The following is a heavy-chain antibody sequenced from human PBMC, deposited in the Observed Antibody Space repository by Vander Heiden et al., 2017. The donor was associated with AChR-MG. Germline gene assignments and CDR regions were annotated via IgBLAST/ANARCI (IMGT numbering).Heavy chain of an antibody. D-gene: IGHD3-22*01. V-gene: IGHV4-30-4*01. J-gene: IGHJ4*02. Sequence: QVQLQESGPGLVKPSQTLSLTCTVSGGSISSGAYYWSWIRQPPGKGLEWIGYIYYSGSTYYNPSLKSRVTISVDTSKNQFSLKLSSVTAADTAVYYCARDSAYDSSGYYYGHFDYWGQGTLVTVSS. CDR3: ARDSAYDSSGYYYGHFDY. CDR2: IYYSGST. CDR1: GGSISSGAYY.